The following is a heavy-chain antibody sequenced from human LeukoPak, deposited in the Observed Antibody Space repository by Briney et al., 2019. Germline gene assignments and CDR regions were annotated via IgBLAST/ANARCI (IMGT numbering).Heavy chain of an antibody. Sequence: GGSLRLSCGASGFTFSTYGMQWVRQAPGKGLEWVAVIWYDGSIKYYAHSVKGRFTSSRVKYKNILYLQIDSLSADDTAVYYCARIACTGGSGRPYSYDAMDVWGQGTTVTVSP. J-gene: IGHJ6*01. V-gene: IGHV3-33*01. CDR3: ARIACTGGSGRPYSYDAMDV. CDR1: GFTFSTYG. CDR2: IWYDGSIK. D-gene: IGHD2-15*01.